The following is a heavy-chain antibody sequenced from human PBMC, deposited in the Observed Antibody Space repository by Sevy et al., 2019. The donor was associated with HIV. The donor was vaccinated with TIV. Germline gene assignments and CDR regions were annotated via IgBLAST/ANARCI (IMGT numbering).Heavy chain of an antibody. J-gene: IGHJ6*02. D-gene: IGHD3-16*01. CDR1: GFTFSSYS. CDR2: ISSSSSYI. V-gene: IGHV3-21*01. CDR3: ARDVRNDFGGRENYYYYYGMDV. Sequence: GGSLRLSCAASGFTFSSYSMNWVRQAPGKGLEWVSPISSSSSYIYYADSVKGRFTISRDNAKNSLYLQMNSLRAEDTAVYYCARDVRNDFGGRENYYYYYGMDVWGQGTTVTVSS.